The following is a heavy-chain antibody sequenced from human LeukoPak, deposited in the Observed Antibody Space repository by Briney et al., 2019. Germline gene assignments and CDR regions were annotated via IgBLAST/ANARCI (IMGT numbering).Heavy chain of an antibody. Sequence: GGSLRLSCAASGFTFSSYSMNWVRQAPGKGLEWVSSISSSSSYIYYADSVKGRFTISRDNAKNSLYLQMNSLRAEDTAVYYCARRGYYGSGSYYSPTSYYYYYYMDVWGKGTTVTISS. CDR2: ISSSSSYI. CDR1: GFTFSSYS. CDR3: ARRGYYGSGSYYSPTSYYYYYYMDV. V-gene: IGHV3-21*01. J-gene: IGHJ6*03. D-gene: IGHD3-10*01.